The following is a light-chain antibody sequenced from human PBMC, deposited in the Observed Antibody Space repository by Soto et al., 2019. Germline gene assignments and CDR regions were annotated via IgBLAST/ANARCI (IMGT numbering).Light chain of an antibody. V-gene: IGKV1-5*01. Sequence: DIQMTQSPSTLSASVGDRVTITCRASQTLSSWLAWYQQKPGKAPKLLIYDVSTLESGVPSRFSGSGFGTEFTLTISSLQPDDFATYYCQQYNSYSLTVGGGTKVEIK. CDR3: QQYNSYSLT. J-gene: IGKJ4*01. CDR1: QTLSSW. CDR2: DVS.